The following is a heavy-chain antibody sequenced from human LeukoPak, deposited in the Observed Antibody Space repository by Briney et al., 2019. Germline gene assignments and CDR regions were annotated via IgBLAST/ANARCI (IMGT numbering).Heavy chain of an antibody. CDR3: ARERGGYYYDSSGYLFDY. CDR2: IIPILGIA. CDR1: GGTFSSYA. D-gene: IGHD3-22*01. V-gene: IGHV1-69*04. Sequence: GSSVKVSCKASGGTFSSYAISWVRQAPGQGLEWMGRIIPILGIANYAQKFQGRVTITADKSTSTGYMELSSLRSEDTAVYYCARERGGYYYDSSGYLFDYWGQGTLVTVSS. J-gene: IGHJ4*02.